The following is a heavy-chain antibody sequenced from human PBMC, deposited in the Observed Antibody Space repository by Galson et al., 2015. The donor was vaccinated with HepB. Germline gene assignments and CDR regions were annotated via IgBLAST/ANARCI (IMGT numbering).Heavy chain of an antibody. D-gene: IGHD2-2*01. CDR2: ISAYNGNT. Sequence: SVKVSCKASGYTFTSYGISWVRQAPGQGLEWMGWISAYNGNTNYAQKLQGRVTMTTDTSTSTAYMELRSLRSDDAAVYYCARDEIVVVPAAMPESYYYGMDVWGQGTTVTVS. CDR1: GYTFTSYG. V-gene: IGHV1-18*04. J-gene: IGHJ6*02. CDR3: ARDEIVVVPAAMPESYYYGMDV.